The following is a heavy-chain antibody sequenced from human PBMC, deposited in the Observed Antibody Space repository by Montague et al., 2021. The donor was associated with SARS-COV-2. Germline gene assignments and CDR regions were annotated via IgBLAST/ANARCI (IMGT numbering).Heavy chain of an antibody. D-gene: IGHD6-19*01. Sequence: CAISGDSDASKGLTCRWERQSSSSDPEWLGVTYYRSKWYSDYAPSVRGRLTVNPDASKNEFSLELNYVTPEDTAVYYCVRYSGWFYFDFWGQGTLVTVSS. CDR2: TYYRSKWYS. CDR3: VRYSGWFYFDF. V-gene: IGHV6-1*01. J-gene: IGHJ4*02. CDR1: GDSDASKGLT.